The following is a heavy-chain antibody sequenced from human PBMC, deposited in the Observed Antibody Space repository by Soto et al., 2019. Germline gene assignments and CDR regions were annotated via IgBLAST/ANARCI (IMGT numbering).Heavy chain of an antibody. CDR3: AREPRYYYGMDV. J-gene: IGHJ6*02. V-gene: IGHV1-69*13. CDR1: GGTFSSYA. Sequence: GASVKVSCKASGGTFSSYAISWVRQAPGQGLEWMGGIIPIFGTANYAQKFQGRATITADESTSTAYMELSSLRSEDTAVYYCAREPRYYYGMDVWGQGTTVTVSS. CDR2: IIPIFGTA.